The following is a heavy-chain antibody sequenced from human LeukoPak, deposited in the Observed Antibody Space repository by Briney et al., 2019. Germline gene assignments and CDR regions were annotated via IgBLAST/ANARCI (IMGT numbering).Heavy chain of an antibody. Sequence: PGGSLRLSCEASGFTFSSYNMNWVRQAPGKRLEWVSSITSGSSYVFYADSVKGRFTISRDNAKNSLYLQMNSLRAEDTAVYYCTSSGSSYRVVTDYWGQGTLVTVSS. CDR2: ITSGSSYV. V-gene: IGHV3-21*01. D-gene: IGHD4-23*01. CDR3: TSSGSSYRVVTDY. CDR1: GFTFSSYN. J-gene: IGHJ4*02.